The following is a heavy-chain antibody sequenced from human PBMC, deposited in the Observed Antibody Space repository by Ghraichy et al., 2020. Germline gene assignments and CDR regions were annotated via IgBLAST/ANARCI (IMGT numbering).Heavy chain of an antibody. CDR3: ARSSRPASAFDI. J-gene: IGHJ3*02. V-gene: IGHV6-1*01. CDR1: WDSVSSNSAA. Sequence: ISWDSVSSNSAAWNWIRQSPSRGLEWLGRTYYRSKWYNDYAVSVKSRITINPDTSKNQFSLQLNSVTPEDTAVYYCARSSRPASAFDIWGQGTMVTVSS. CDR2: TYYRSKWYN.